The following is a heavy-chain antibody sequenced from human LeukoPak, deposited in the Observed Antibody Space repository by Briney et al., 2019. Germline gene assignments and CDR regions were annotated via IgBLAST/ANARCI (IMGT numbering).Heavy chain of an antibody. D-gene: IGHD5-18*01. CDR2: ISASGTT. J-gene: IGHJ4*02. CDR1: GGSISTYL. CDR3: AREGYNLGTDF. V-gene: IGHV4-4*07. Sequence: PSETLSLTCSVSGGSISTYLWSWIRQPAGKGPEWIGHISASGTTNYNASLKSRVTMSADTSKNQFSLRLNSVTAADTAVYYCAREGYNLGTDFWGQGTLVTVSS.